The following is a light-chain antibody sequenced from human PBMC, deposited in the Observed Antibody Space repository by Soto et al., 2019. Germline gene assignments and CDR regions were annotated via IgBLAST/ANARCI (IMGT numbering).Light chain of an antibody. Sequence: EIVLTQSPATLSLSPGEKATLSCRASQSVSSFLAWYQQKPGQAPRLLIYDASNRATGIPARFSGSGSGTDFTLTISSLEPDDFAVYYCQQFSSWPPTFGPGTKV. CDR2: DAS. V-gene: IGKV3-11*01. CDR1: QSVSSF. CDR3: QQFSSWPPT. J-gene: IGKJ1*01.